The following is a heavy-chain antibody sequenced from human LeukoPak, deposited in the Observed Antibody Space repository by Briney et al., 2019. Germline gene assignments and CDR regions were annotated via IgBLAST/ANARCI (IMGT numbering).Heavy chain of an antibody. D-gene: IGHD2-21*01. CDR1: GFTFSTYG. V-gene: IGHV3-30*02. CDR2: IRSDGSHN. J-gene: IGHJ4*02. CDR3: AKSDCGTIGCKLLNY. Sequence: GGSLRLSCAASGFTFSTYGMHWVRQAPGKGLEWVAFIRSDGSHNFYADSVKGRLTISRDNPKNTLYLQMNSLRAEDTALYYCAKSDCGTIGCKLLNYWGQGTLVTVSS.